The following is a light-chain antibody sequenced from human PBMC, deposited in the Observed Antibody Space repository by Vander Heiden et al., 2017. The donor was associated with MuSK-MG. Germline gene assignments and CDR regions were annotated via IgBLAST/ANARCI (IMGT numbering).Light chain of an antibody. J-gene: IGKJ2*01. CDR3: QQYGSSPST. CDR1: QSVASDY. V-gene: IGKV3-20*01. CDR2: GAS. Sequence: DIVLTQSPVTLSLSPGERATLSCRASQSVASDYLAWYQQKSGQAPRLLIYGASSRATGIPDRFSGSGSGTDFTLTISRLEPEDFAVYYCQQYGSSPSTFGRGTKLEI.